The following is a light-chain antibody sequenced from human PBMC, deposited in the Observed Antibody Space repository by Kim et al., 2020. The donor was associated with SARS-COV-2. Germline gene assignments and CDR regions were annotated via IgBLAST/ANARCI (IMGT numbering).Light chain of an antibody. Sequence: AIQMTQSPSSLSASVGDRVTITCRASQAIRNELAWYQQQPGKAPKLLIYMASTIQSGVPSRFSGSGFGTDFTLTISNLQPEDLATYYCLQEYEYPRTFGEGTKLEI. CDR1: QAIRNE. CDR2: MAS. J-gene: IGKJ4*01. CDR3: LQEYEYPRT. V-gene: IGKV1-6*02.